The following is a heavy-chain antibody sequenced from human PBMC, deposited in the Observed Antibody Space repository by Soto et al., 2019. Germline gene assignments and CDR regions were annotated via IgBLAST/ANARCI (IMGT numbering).Heavy chain of an antibody. Sequence: QVQVVQSGAEVKKPGSSVKISCKASGRIFSSFPTSWVRQVPGQGLEWMGGVISASGSVTYAPKFQGRVTMTAVNSAGIGYMELTSLTSEDTAIYYCARVGSRDADNYGRDQWGPGTMVTVSS. CDR1: GRIFSSFP. J-gene: IGHJ1*01. V-gene: IGHV1-69*06. CDR2: VISASGSV. D-gene: IGHD5-18*01. CDR3: ARVGSRDADNYGRDQ.